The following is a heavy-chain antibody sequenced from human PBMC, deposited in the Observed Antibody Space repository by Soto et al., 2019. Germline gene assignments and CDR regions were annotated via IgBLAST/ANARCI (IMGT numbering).Heavy chain of an antibody. CDR1: GYSFTSYW. D-gene: IGHD6-13*01. CDR3: ARRQAASYIYNWFDP. J-gene: IGHJ5*02. Sequence: PGESLKISCKGSGYSFTSYWIGWVRQMPGKGLEWMGIIYPGDSDTRYSPSFQGQVTISADKSISTAYLQWSSLKASDTAMYYCARRQAASYIYNWFDPWGQGTLVTVAS. CDR2: IYPGDSDT. V-gene: IGHV5-51*01.